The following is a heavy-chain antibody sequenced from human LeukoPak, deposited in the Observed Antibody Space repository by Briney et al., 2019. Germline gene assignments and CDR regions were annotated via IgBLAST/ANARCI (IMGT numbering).Heavy chain of an antibody. J-gene: IGHJ3*02. Sequence: ASVKVSCKASGGTLSSYAISWVRQAPGQGLEWMGGIIPIFGTANYAQKFQGRVTITADESTSTAYMELSSLRSEDTAVYYCARRATHDAFDIWGQGTMVTVSS. CDR2: IIPIFGTA. V-gene: IGHV1-69*13. D-gene: IGHD1-26*01. CDR1: GGTLSSYA. CDR3: ARRATHDAFDI.